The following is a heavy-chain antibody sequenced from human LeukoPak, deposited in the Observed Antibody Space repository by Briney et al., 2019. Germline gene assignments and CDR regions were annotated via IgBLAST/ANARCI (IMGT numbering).Heavy chain of an antibody. CDR1: GFTFSSYG. J-gene: IGHJ4*02. V-gene: IGHV3-30*02. Sequence: PGGSLRLSCAASGFTFSSYGMHWVRQAPGKGLEWVAVIWYDGSNKYYADSVKGRFTISRDNSKNTLYLQMNSLRAEDTAVYYCAKDVHPMIVVVTFDYWGQGTLVTVSS. CDR2: IWYDGSNK. D-gene: IGHD3-22*01. CDR3: AKDVHPMIVVVTFDY.